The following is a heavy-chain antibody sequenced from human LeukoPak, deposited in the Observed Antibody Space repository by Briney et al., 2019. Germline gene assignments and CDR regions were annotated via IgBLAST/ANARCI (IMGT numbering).Heavy chain of an antibody. CDR3: VRDLILVDTPGDDFDY. D-gene: IGHD4-23*01. CDR2: IWYDGSNK. Sequence: GGSLRLSCAASGFTFSSYGMHWVRQAPGKGLERVAVIWYDGSNKYYADSVKGRFTISRDNSKNTVSLQMNSLRAEDTAVYYCVRDLILVDTPGDDFDYWGQGALVTVSS. V-gene: IGHV3-33*01. CDR1: GFTFSSYG. J-gene: IGHJ4*02.